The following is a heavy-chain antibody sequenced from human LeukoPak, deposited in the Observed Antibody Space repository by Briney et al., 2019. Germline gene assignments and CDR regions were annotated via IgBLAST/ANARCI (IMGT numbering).Heavy chain of an antibody. CDR3: TRPDDYGDY. D-gene: IGHD1-14*01. Sequence: GGSLRLSCAVSGFTFSSYVMSWVRQAPGKGLEWVSAISGSGGSTYYADSVKGRFTISRDNSKNTAYLQMNSLKTEDTALYYCTRPDDYGDYWGQGTLVTVSS. J-gene: IGHJ4*02. CDR2: ISGSGGST. CDR1: GFTFSSYV. V-gene: IGHV3-23*01.